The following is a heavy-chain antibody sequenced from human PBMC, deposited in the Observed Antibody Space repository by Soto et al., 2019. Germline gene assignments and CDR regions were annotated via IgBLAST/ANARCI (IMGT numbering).Heavy chain of an antibody. D-gene: IGHD6-19*01. Sequence: SGGSLRLSCAASGFPFSGYDMHWVRQAPGKGLEWVSFISYDGSNKFYADSVKSRFTFSRDNSKNTLYLQMDSLRPEDTVVYNCARGAASAVAGNVFDYWGQGTLVTVSS. CDR2: ISYDGSNK. CDR1: GFPFSGYD. V-gene: IGHV3-30-3*01. J-gene: IGHJ4*02. CDR3: ARGAASAVAGNVFDY.